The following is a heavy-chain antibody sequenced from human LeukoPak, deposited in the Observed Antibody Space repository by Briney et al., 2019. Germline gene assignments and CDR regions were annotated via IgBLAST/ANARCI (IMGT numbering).Heavy chain of an antibody. V-gene: IGHV3-23*01. CDR3: ASNGIVATIDFDY. CDR1: GFIFTSYA. J-gene: IGHJ4*02. Sequence: GGSLRLSCAASGFIFTSYAMNWVRQAPGRGLEWVSAISGGGHSTYYTDSVKGRFTISRDNSKNTLYLQMNSLRAEDTAVYYCASNGIVATIDFDYWGQGTLVTVSS. D-gene: IGHD5-12*01. CDR2: ISGGGHST.